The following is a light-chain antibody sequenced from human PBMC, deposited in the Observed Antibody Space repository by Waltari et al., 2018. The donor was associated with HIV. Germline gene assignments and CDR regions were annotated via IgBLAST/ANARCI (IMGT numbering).Light chain of an antibody. Sequence: QSALTQPPSASGSPGQSVTLSCTGTNSVIGTYDYASWYQQHPGKAPKLVISEVTKRPSGVSDRFSGSKSGNTAFLTVSGLQAEDEADYYCSSFANRDGFYVLFGGGTRLTVL. CDR3: SSFANRDGFYVL. V-gene: IGLV2-8*01. CDR2: EVT. CDR1: NSVIGTYDY. J-gene: IGLJ2*01.